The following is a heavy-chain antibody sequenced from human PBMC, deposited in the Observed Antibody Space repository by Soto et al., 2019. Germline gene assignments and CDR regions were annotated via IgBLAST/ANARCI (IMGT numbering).Heavy chain of an antibody. CDR1: GFTFRSYS. Sequence: GSLSLSCAASGFTFRSYSMNWVRQAPGKGLGWGSYISSSSSTIYYADSVKGRFTISRDNAKNSLYLQMNSLRDEDTAVYYCARTTYYYDSSGYYPPYYFDYWGQGTLVTVSS. CDR2: ISSSSSTI. J-gene: IGHJ4*02. V-gene: IGHV3-48*02. D-gene: IGHD3-22*01. CDR3: ARTTYYYDSSGYYPPYYFDY.